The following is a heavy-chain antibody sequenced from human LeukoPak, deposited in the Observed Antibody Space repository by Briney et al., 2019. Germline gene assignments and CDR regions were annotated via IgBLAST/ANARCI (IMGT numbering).Heavy chain of an antibody. J-gene: IGHJ3*02. Sequence: GGSLRLSCAASGFTFSSYAMSWVRQAPGKGLEWVSAISGSGGSTYYADSVKGRFTISRDNSKNTLYLQMNSLRAEDTAVYYCARDWSTMVRGAQGAFDIWGQGTMVTVSS. CDR1: GFTFSSYA. V-gene: IGHV3-23*01. D-gene: IGHD3-10*01. CDR3: ARDWSTMVRGAQGAFDI. CDR2: ISGSGGST.